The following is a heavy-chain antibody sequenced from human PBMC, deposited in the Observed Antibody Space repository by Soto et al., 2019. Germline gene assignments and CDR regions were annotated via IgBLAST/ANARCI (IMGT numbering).Heavy chain of an antibody. Sequence: QVQLVQSGAEVKKPGASVKVSCKASGYTFTGYYMHWVRQAPGQGLEWMGWINPNSGGTNYAQKFQGWVTMTRDTYISTAYLELSWLRSDDTAVYYCAGGIAAAAARGMAVWGQGTTVTVSS. D-gene: IGHD6-13*01. CDR1: GYTFTGYY. V-gene: IGHV1-2*04. CDR3: AGGIAAAAARGMAV. CDR2: INPNSGGT. J-gene: IGHJ6*02.